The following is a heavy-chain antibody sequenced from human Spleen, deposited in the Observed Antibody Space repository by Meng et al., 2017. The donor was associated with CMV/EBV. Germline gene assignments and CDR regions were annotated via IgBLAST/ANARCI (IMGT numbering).Heavy chain of an antibody. CDR1: GFTFSSYS. V-gene: IGHV3-21*01. CDR3: ARVHYGGFDYFDY. J-gene: IGHJ4*02. Sequence: GESLKISCAASGFTFSSYSMNWVRQAPGKGLEWVSSISSSSNYINYADSVKGRFTISRDNAKNSLYLQMNSLRAEDTAVYYCARVHYGGFDYFDYWGQGTLVTVSS. CDR2: ISSSSNYI. D-gene: IGHD4-23*01.